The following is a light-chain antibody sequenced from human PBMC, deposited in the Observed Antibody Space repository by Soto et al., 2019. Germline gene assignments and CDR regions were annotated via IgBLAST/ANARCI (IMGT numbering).Light chain of an antibody. CDR2: GAS. J-gene: IGKJ2*01. V-gene: IGKV3-20*01. CDR1: QSVSSSY. CDR3: QQYGSSPPAYT. Sequence: EIVLTQSPGTLSLSPGERATLSCRASQSVSSSYLAWYQQKPGQAPRLLIYGASNRATGIPDRFSGSGSGTGFTLTISRLEPEDFAVYYCQQYGSSPPAYTFGQGTK.